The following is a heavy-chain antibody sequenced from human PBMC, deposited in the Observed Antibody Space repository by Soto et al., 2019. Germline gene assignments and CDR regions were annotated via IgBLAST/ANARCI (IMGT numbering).Heavy chain of an antibody. D-gene: IGHD6-19*01. CDR3: AKDTVRQWLDDAFDI. CDR2: ISYDGRNK. CDR1: GFTFSSYG. J-gene: IGHJ3*02. V-gene: IGHV3-30*18. Sequence: QVQLVETGGGVVQPGRSLRLSCAASGFTFSSYGMHWVRQAPGKGLEWVAVISYDGRNKYYADSVKGRFTISRDNSKNTLDLQMNSLRAEDTAVYYCAKDTVRQWLDDAFDIWGQGTMVTVSS.